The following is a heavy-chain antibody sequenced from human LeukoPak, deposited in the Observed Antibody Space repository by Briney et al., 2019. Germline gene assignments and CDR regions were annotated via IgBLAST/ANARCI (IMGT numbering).Heavy chain of an antibody. CDR2: ISSSGSTI. Sequence: GGSLSLSCAVSGVTFSSYEMNWVRQAPGGGLGWVLYISSSGSTIYYADSVKGRFTISRDNAKNSLYLQMNSLRAEHTAVYYCAELGITMIGGVWGKGTTVTISS. CDR1: GVTFSSYE. CDR3: AELGITMIGGV. D-gene: IGHD3-10*02. V-gene: IGHV3-48*03. J-gene: IGHJ6*04.